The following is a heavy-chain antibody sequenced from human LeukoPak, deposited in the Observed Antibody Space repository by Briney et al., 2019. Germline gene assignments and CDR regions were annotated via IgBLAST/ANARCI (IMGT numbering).Heavy chain of an antibody. CDR2: ISYDGSNK. D-gene: IGHD1-26*01. CDR3: ARDLMVDSGSYYLGN. V-gene: IGHV3-30*01. Sequence: GRSLRLSCAASGFTFSSYAMHWVRQAPGKGLEWVAVISYDGSNKYYADSVKGRFTISRDNSKNTLYLQMNSLRAEDTAVYYCARDLMVDSGSYYLGNWGQGTLVTVSS. J-gene: IGHJ4*02. CDR1: GFTFSSYA.